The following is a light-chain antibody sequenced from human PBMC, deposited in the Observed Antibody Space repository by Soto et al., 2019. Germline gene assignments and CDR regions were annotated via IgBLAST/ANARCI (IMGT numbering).Light chain of an antibody. Sequence: QSALTQPASVSGSPGQSITISCTGTSRDVGSYNLVSWYQQHPGKAPKLMIYEGSKRPSGVSNRFSGSKSGNTASLTISGLQAEDEADYYCCSYAGSSTVVFGGGTMVTVL. J-gene: IGLJ2*01. CDR2: EGS. CDR1: SRDVGSYNL. CDR3: CSYAGSSTVV. V-gene: IGLV2-23*01.